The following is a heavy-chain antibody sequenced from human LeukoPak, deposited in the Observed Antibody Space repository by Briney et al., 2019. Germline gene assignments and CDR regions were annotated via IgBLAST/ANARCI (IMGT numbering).Heavy chain of an antibody. CDR2: IRQDGSEK. V-gene: IGHV3-7*05. J-gene: IGHJ4*02. Sequence: PGGSLRLSCAASGFTFSNYWMTWVRQAPGRGLEWVANIRQDGSEKYYVDSVKGRFTISRDNAKNSLYLQMDGLRAEDTAVYYCARDYVWGSDRYTDYWGQGTLVTVSS. CDR3: ARDYVWGSDRYTDY. CDR1: GFTFSNYW. D-gene: IGHD3-16*02.